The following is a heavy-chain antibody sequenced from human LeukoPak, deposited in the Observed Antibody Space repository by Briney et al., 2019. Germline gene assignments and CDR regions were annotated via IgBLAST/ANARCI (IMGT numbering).Heavy chain of an antibody. CDR1: GYTFTSYD. CDR3: ASRDVSDSSGYYTLDY. CDR2: IIPIFGTA. Sequence: ASVKVSCKASGYTFTSYDINWVRQATGQGLEWMGGIIPIFGTANYAQKFQGRVTITADESTSTAYMELSSLRSEDTAVYYCASRDVSDSSGYYTLDYWGQGTLVTVSS. J-gene: IGHJ4*02. V-gene: IGHV1-69*13. D-gene: IGHD3-22*01.